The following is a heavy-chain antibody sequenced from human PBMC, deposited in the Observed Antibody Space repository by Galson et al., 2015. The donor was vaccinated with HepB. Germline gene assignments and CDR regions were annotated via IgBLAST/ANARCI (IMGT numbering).Heavy chain of an antibody. CDR1: GGSISSYY. D-gene: IGHD5-12*01. Sequence: SETLSLTCTVSGGSISSYYWSWIRQPAGKGLEWIGRIYTSGSTNYNPSLKSRVTMSVDTSKNQFSLKLSSVTAADTAVYYCARVGGYSGYDLGWFDPWGQGTLVTVSS. V-gene: IGHV4-4*07. CDR2: IYTSGST. CDR3: ARVGGYSGYDLGWFDP. J-gene: IGHJ5*02.